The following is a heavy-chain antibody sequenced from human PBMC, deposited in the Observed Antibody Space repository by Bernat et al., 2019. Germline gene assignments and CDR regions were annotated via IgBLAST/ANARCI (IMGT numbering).Heavy chain of an antibody. D-gene: IGHD1-26*01. V-gene: IGHV3-30-3*01. CDR3: ARDGISGGAGLDY. J-gene: IGHJ4*02. CDR1: GFTFSSYA. Sequence: QVQLVESGGGVVQPGRSLRLSCAASGFTFSSYAMHWVRQAPGKGLEWVAVISYDGSNKYYADSVKGRFTISRDNSKNTLYLQMNSLRAEDTAVYYCARDGISGGAGLDYWGQGTLVTVSS. CDR2: ISYDGSNK.